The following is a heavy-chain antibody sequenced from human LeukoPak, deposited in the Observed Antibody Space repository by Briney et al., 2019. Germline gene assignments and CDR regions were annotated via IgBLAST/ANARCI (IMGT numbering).Heavy chain of an antibody. D-gene: IGHD4-11*01. CDR1: GFTFSSYG. Sequence: GGSIRLSCAASGFTFSSYGMHWVRQAPGKGLECVAFIRYDGSNKYYADSVKGRFTIARDNSKNTLYLQINSLSAEDTAAYYCANGLTTGKSAFDICVQGTMVTASS. CDR3: ANGLTTGKSAFDI. CDR2: IRYDGSNK. V-gene: IGHV3-30*02. J-gene: IGHJ3*02.